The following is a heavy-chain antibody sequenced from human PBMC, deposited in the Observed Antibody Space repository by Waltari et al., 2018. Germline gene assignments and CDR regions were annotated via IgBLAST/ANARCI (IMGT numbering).Heavy chain of an antibody. CDR2: IDYSGST. Sequence: QVQLQESGPGLVKPSETLSLTCTVPGGSISSHYWSWIRQPPGKGLEWIGYIDYSGSTNYNPSLRSRVTISVHTSKSQFSLNLSSVTVADTAMYYCARAYYYYDNSGYFDYWGQGTLATVSS. CDR1: GGSISSHY. J-gene: IGHJ4*02. V-gene: IGHV4-59*11. CDR3: ARAYYYYDNSGYFDY. D-gene: IGHD3-22*01.